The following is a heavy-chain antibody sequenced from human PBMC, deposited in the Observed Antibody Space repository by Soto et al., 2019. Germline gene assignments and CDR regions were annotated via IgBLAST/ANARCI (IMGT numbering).Heavy chain of an antibody. J-gene: IGHJ6*02. D-gene: IGHD2-8*01. CDR1: GGTFSSYA. Sequence: GASVKVSCKASGGTFSSYAINWVRQAPGQGLEWMGWIIPISGTANYAQKFQGRVTITADESTSTAYMELSSLRSEDTAVYYCARAYCTNGVCYYGMDVWGQGTTVTVSS. CDR3: ARAYCTNGVCYYGMDV. CDR2: IIPISGTA. V-gene: IGHV1-69*13.